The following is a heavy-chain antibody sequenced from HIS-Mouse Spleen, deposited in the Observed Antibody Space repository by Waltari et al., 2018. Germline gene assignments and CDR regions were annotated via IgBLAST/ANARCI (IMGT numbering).Heavy chain of an antibody. CDR1: GGSLSSSSYY. Sequence: QLQLQESGPGLVKPSEPLSLTCTVSGGSLSSSSYYWGWICQPPGKGLEWIGSIYYSGSTYYNPSLKSRVTISVDTSKNQFSLKLSSVTAADTAVYYCARDYGDNWFDPWGQGTLVTVSS. V-gene: IGHV4-39*07. D-gene: IGHD4-17*01. J-gene: IGHJ5*02. CDR2: IYYSGST. CDR3: ARDYGDNWFDP.